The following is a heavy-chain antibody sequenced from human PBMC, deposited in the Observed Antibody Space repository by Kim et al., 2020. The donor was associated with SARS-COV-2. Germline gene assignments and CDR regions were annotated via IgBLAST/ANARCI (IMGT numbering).Heavy chain of an antibody. CDR3: ARSPLWFGELLPCYYYMDV. CDR2: ISAYNGNT. D-gene: IGHD3-10*01. J-gene: IGHJ6*03. V-gene: IGHV1-18*01. Sequence: ASVKVSCKASGYTFTSYGISWVRQAPGQGLEWMGWISAYNGNTNYAQKLQGRVTMTTDTSTSTAYMELRSLRSDDTAVYYCARSPLWFGELLPCYYYMDVWGKGTTVTVSS. CDR1: GYTFTSYG.